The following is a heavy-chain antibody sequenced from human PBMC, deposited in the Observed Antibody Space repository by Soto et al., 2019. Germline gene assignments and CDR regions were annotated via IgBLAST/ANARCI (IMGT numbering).Heavy chain of an antibody. CDR2: IYYSGST. V-gene: IGHV4-31*03. CDR1: GGSISSGGYY. D-gene: IGHD1-26*01. J-gene: IGHJ4*02. Sequence: SETLSLTCTVSGGSISSGGYYWSWIRQHPGKGLEWIGYIYYSGSTYYNPSLKSRVTISVDTSKNQFSLKLSSVTAADTAVYYCAREVSGSYSLDYWGQGTLVTVSS. CDR3: AREVSGSYSLDY.